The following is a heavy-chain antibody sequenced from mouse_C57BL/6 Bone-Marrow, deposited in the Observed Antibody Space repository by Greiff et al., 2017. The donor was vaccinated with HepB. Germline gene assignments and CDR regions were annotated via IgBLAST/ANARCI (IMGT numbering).Heavy chain of an antibody. D-gene: IGHD1-1*02. CDR2: IDPGSGST. CDR3: ASGGYPYFAMDY. V-gene: IGHV1-55*01. J-gene: IGHJ4*01. Sequence: VQLQQPGAELVKPGASVKMSCKASGYTFTSYWITWVKQRPGQGLEWIGDIDPGSGSTNYNEKFKSKATLTVVTSSSTAYMQLSSLTSEDSAVYYCASGGYPYFAMDYADQGKWVTVSA. CDR1: GYTFTSYW.